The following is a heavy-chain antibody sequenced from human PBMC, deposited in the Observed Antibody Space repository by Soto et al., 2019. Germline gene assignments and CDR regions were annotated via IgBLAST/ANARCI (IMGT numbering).Heavy chain of an antibody. CDR1: GNIFTGYG. Sequence: GGSLRLSCAASGNIFTGYGMHWVRQPPGKGLEWVAIIRHDGSNIFYADSVRGRFTISRDNSKNTLYLQMNSLRAEDTAVYYCARDDLAIVATIFVYWGQGTQVTVSS. CDR2: IRHDGSNI. CDR3: ARDDLAIVATIFVY. D-gene: IGHD5-12*01. V-gene: IGHV3-33*01. J-gene: IGHJ4*02.